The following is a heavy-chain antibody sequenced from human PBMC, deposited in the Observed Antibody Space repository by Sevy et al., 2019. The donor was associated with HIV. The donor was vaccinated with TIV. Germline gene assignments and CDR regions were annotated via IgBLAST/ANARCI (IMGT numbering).Heavy chain of an antibody. J-gene: IGHJ6*02. CDR3: AKVLARGVAVAGSAWGMDV. CDR2: ISGSGVTT. V-gene: IGHV3-23*01. Sequence: GESLKISCAASGFTFSTYAMSWVRQAPGKGLEWVSGISGSGVTTYYADSVEGRFTISRDKSKNTLYLQMHSLRAEDTAVYYCAKVLARGVAVAGSAWGMDVWGQGTTVTVSS. CDR1: GFTFSTYA. D-gene: IGHD6-19*01.